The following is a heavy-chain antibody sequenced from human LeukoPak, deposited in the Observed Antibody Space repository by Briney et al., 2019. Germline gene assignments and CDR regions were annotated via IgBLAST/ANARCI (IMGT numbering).Heavy chain of an antibody. D-gene: IGHD6-19*01. CDR3: AKDHSGSGWYFDY. CDR2: IRYDGSNK. J-gene: IGHJ4*02. Sequence: PGGSLRLSCAASGFTFSNYGMHWVRQAPGKGLEWVAFIRYDGSNKYYADSVKGRFTISRDNSKNTLFLQMNSLRAEDTAVFSGAKDHSGSGWYFDYWVQGTLVSVSS. V-gene: IGHV3-30*02. CDR1: GFTFSNYG.